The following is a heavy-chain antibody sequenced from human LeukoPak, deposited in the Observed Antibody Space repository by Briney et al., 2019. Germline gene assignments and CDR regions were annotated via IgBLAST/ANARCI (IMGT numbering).Heavy chain of an antibody. CDR3: AREGGYCSSTSCYFDY. CDR2: INPNSGGT. V-gene: IGHV1-2*02. CDR1: GYTFTGYY. D-gene: IGHD2-2*01. Sequence: GASVKVSCKASGYTFTGYYMHWVRQAPGQGLEWMGWINPNSGGTNYAQKLRGRVTMTRDTSISTAYMELSRLRSDDTAVYYCAREGGYCSSTSCYFDYWGQGTLVTVSS. J-gene: IGHJ4*02.